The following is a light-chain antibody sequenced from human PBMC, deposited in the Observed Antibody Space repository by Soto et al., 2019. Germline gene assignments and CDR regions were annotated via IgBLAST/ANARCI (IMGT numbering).Light chain of an antibody. J-gene: IGKJ1*01. Sequence: QSPATLSLSQGERATLSCRASESVSSYLAWYQQKPGQAPRLLIYGASTRATGIPARFSGSGSGTEFTLTLSSLQSEDFAVYYCQQYNKWPPWTFGQGTKVDIK. V-gene: IGKV3-15*01. CDR2: GAS. CDR1: ESVSSY. CDR3: QQYNKWPPWT.